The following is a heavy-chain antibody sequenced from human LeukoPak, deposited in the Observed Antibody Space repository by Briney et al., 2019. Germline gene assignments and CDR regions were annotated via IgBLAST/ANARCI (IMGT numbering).Heavy chain of an antibody. CDR2: FDPEDGET. D-gene: IGHD5-18*01. Sequence: ASVKVSCKVSGYTLTELSMHWVRQAPGKGLEWMGGFDPEDGETIYAQKLQGRVTMTTDTTTSTAYMELRSLRSDDTAVYYCARDRHTAMVTNYWGQGTLVTVSS. J-gene: IGHJ4*02. CDR1: GYTLTELS. CDR3: ARDRHTAMVTNY. V-gene: IGHV1-24*01.